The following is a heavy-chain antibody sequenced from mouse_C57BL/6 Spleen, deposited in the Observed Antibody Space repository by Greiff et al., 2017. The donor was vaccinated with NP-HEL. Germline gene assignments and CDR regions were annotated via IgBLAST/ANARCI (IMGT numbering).Heavy chain of an antibody. CDR1: GFTFSSYA. CDR3: ARRGDDYAMDY. Sequence: EVMLVESGGGLVKPGGSLKLSCAASGFTFSSYAMSWVRQTPEKRLEWVATLSDGGSYTYYPDNVKGRFPISRDNAKNNLYLQMSHLKSEDTAMYYCARRGDDYAMDYWGQGTSVTVSS. CDR2: LSDGGSYT. J-gene: IGHJ4*01. V-gene: IGHV5-4*03. D-gene: IGHD3-3*01.